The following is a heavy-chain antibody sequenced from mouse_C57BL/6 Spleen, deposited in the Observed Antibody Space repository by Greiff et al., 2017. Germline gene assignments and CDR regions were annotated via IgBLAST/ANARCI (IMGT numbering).Heavy chain of an antibody. CDR3: ARGLRYYYAMDY. Sequence: VQLKQSGPELVKPGASVKISCKASGYSFTGYYMNWVKQSPEKSLEWIGEINPSTGGTTYNQKFKAKATLTVDKSSSTAYMQLKSLTSEDSAVYYCARGLRYYYAMDYWGQGTSVTVSS. CDR2: INPSTGGT. V-gene: IGHV1-42*01. J-gene: IGHJ4*01. CDR1: GYSFTGYY.